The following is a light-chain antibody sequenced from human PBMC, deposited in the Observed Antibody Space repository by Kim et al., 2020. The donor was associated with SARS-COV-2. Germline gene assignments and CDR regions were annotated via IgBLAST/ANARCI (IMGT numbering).Light chain of an antibody. J-gene: IGKJ1*01. CDR1: QSGSSSY. CDR2: GAS. Sequence: APGESASLSCRASQSGSSSYLAWYQQKPGQAPRLLIYGASSRATGIPDRFSGSGSGTDFTLTISRLEREDFAVYYCQQYGSSPRTFGQGTKVDIK. CDR3: QQYGSSPRT. V-gene: IGKV3-20*01.